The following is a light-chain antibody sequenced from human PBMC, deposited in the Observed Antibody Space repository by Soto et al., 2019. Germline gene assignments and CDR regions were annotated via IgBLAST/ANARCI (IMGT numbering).Light chain of an antibody. Sequence: DIQMTQSPSTLSASVGDRVTITCRASQSISSWLAWYQQKPGKAPKLLIYDASSLESGVPSRFSGSGSGTDLTLTISRLEPEDFAVYWCQQYDSSPRTFGQGTKVDIK. J-gene: IGKJ1*01. V-gene: IGKV1-5*01. CDR1: QSISSW. CDR3: QQYDSSPRT. CDR2: DAS.